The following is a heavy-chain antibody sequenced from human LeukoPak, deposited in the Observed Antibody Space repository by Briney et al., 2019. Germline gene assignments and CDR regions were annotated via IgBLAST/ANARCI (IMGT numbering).Heavy chain of an antibody. V-gene: IGHV3-9*01. J-gene: IGHJ4*02. CDR2: ISWNSGSI. CDR3: AKDGNYYGSGTIDY. D-gene: IGHD3-10*01. Sequence: PGRSLRLSCAASGFTFDDYAMHWVRQAPGKGLEWVSGISWNSGSIGYADSVKGRFTISRDNAKNSLYLQMNSLRAEDTALYYCAKDGNYYGSGTIDYWGQGTLVTVSS. CDR1: GFTFDDYA.